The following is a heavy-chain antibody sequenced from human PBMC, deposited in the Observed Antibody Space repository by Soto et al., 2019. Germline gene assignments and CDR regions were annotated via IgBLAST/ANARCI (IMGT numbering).Heavy chain of an antibody. Sequence: GGSLRLSCAASGFTFSSYAMSWVRQAPGKGLEWVSAISGSGGSTYYADSVKGRFTISRDNSKNTLYLQMNSLGAEDKAVYYCAKVPYSGYDTIYYYYYYMDVWGKGTTVTVSS. D-gene: IGHD5-12*01. CDR1: GFTFSSYA. V-gene: IGHV3-23*01. CDR3: AKVPYSGYDTIYYYYYYMDV. CDR2: ISGSGGST. J-gene: IGHJ6*03.